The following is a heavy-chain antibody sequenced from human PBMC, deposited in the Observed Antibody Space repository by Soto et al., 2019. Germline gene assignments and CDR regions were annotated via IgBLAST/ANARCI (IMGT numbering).Heavy chain of an antibody. CDR1: GYTFTTYT. CDR3: ARGYGDYGRMDV. Sequence: QVQLVQSGAEEKKPGASVKVSCKASGYTFTTYTIHWVRQAPGQRLEWMGWVNGGNANTKYSQKFQGRVTINRDTSASTAYMELSSLRSEDTAVYSCARGYGDYGRMDVWGQGTTVTVSS. CDR2: VNGGNANT. D-gene: IGHD4-17*01. V-gene: IGHV1-3*05. J-gene: IGHJ6*02.